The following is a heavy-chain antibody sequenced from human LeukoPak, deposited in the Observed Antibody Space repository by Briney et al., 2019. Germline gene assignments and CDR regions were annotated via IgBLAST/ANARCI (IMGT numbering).Heavy chain of an antibody. V-gene: IGHV4-61*02. CDR3: AGDYCSSTSCYFDNWFDP. J-gene: IGHJ5*02. Sequence: SETLSLTCTVSGGSISSGSYYWSWIRQPAGKGLEWIGRIYTSGSTNYNPSLKSRVTISVDTSKNQFSLKLSSVTAADTAVYYCAGDYCSSTSCYFDNWFDPWGQGTLVTVSS. CDR1: GGSISSGSYY. CDR2: IYTSGST. D-gene: IGHD2-2*01.